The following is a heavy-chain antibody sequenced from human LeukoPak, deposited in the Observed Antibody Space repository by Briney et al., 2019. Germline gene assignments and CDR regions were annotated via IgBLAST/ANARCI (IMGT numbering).Heavy chain of an antibody. Sequence: KPSETLSLTCAVYGGSFSGYYWSWIRQPPGKGLEWIGEINHSGSTNYNPSLKSRVTISLDTSKNQFSLKLSSVTAADTAVYYCARGPAADSSGWYGTDYWGQGTLVTVSS. J-gene: IGHJ4*02. CDR2: INHSGST. CDR1: GGSFSGYY. D-gene: IGHD6-19*01. V-gene: IGHV4-34*01. CDR3: ARGPAADSSGWYGTDY.